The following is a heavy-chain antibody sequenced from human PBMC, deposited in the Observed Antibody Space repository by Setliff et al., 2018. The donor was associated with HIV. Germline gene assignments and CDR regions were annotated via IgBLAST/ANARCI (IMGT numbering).Heavy chain of an antibody. CDR2: ITSTGINI. D-gene: IGHD3-10*01. J-gene: IGHJ3*02. CDR3: LGESSAAFDI. CDR1: GFTFSNYN. Sequence: GESLKISCAASGFTFSNYNMNWVRQAPGKGLEWISFITSTGINIYYTDSVKGRFTVSRDNARNSLYLQMDSLRVEDTAVYYCLGESSAAFDIWGQGTMVTVS. V-gene: IGHV3-48*01.